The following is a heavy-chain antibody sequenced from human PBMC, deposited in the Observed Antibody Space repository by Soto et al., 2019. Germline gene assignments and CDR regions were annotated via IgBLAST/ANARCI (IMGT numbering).Heavy chain of an antibody. CDR3: ARVVTSPYYYGSGSYFSVGKKTPTTYYFDY. V-gene: IGHV4-31*03. CDR1: GGSISSGSYY. J-gene: IGHJ4*02. Sequence: SETLSLTCTVSGGSISSGSYYWSWIRQHPGKGLEWIGYIYYSGSTYYNPSLKSRVTISVDTSKNQFSLKLSSVTAADTAVYYCARVVTSPYYYGSGSYFSVGKKTPTTYYFDYWGQGTLVTVSS. CDR2: IYYSGST. D-gene: IGHD3-10*01.